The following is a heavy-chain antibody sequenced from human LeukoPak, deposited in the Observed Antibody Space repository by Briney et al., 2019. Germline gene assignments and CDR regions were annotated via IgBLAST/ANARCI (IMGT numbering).Heavy chain of an antibody. CDR2: ISGSGGST. CDR1: GFTFSSYA. J-gene: IGHJ6*02. V-gene: IGHV3-23*01. Sequence: GGSLRLSCAASGFTFSSYAMSWVRQAPGKGLEWVSAISGSGGSTYYADSVKGRFTISRDNSKNTLYLQTNSLRAEDTAVYYCAKAPPDYDFWSGIYGMAVGGQGTTVTSSS. CDR3: AKAPPDYDFWSGIYGMAV. D-gene: IGHD3-3*01.